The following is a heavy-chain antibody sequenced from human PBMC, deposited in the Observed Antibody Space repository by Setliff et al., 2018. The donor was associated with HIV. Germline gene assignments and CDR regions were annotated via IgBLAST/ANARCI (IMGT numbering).Heavy chain of an antibody. CDR1: AFTFNIYA. CDR2: IDANTGIP. Sequence: ASVKVSCKASAFTFNIYAIHWVRQAPGQGLEWMGYIDANTGIPTYAQALSGRFVFSLDTSVTMAYLQISSLTAEDTAVYYCARDFLGDPDWSLDYWGQGTLVTVSS. CDR3: ARDFLGDPDWSLDY. J-gene: IGHJ4*02. V-gene: IGHV7-4-1*04. D-gene: IGHD3-9*01.